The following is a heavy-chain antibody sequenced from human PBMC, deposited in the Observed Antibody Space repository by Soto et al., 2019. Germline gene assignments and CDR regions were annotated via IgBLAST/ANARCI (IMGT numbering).Heavy chain of an antibody. V-gene: IGHV4-31*03. CDR2: ISSSGNT. D-gene: IGHD3-10*01. CDR3: ARGRLWFGDVWYFDF. CDR1: GASLTTGGYY. J-gene: IGHJ4*02. Sequence: QVQLQESGPGLVKSSQTLSLTCTVSGASLTTGGYYWNWIRQRPGKGLVWVGYISSSGNTYYNPYLKIRVIISLYTSNNQFPLKLTSVTAAVTAVYCGARGRLWFGDVWYFDFWGQGSLVTVSS.